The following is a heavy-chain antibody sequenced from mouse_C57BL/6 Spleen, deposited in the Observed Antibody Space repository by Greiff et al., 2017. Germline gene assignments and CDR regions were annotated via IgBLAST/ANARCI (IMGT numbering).Heavy chain of an antibody. D-gene: IGHD2-1*01. CDR3: ARSNYGNYDARDY. CDR2: IYPGDGDT. V-gene: IGHV1-82*01. Sequence: QVQLKQSGPELVKPGASVKISCKASGYAFSSSWMNWVKQRPGKGLEWIGRIYPGDGDTNYNGKFKGKATLTADKSSSTAYMQLSSLTSEDSAVYFCARSNYGNYDARDYWGQGTSVTVSS. CDR1: GYAFSSSW. J-gene: IGHJ4*01.